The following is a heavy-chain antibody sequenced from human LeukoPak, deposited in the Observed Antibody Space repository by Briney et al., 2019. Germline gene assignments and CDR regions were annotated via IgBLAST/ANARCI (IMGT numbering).Heavy chain of an antibody. CDR2: IYSSGSV. Sequence: SETLSLTCTVSGGSISSSRYYWGWIRQPPGKGLEWVGSIYSSGSVYYNPSLKSRVTISLDTSKNQFSLKLSSVTAADTAVYYCSTRNILAWYFDLWGRGTLVTVSS. J-gene: IGHJ2*01. CDR3: STRNILAWYFDL. CDR1: GGSISSSRYY. D-gene: IGHD3-9*01. V-gene: IGHV4-39*01.